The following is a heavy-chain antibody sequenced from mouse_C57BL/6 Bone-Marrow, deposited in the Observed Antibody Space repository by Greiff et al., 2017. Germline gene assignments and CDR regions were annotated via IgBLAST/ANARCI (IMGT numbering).Heavy chain of an antibody. CDR1: GYTFTSYT. V-gene: IGHV1-4*01. J-gene: IGHJ3*01. CDR2: INPSSGYT. Sequence: QLQQSGAELARPGASVKMSCKASGYTFTSYTMHWVKQRPGQGLEWIGYINPSSGYTKYNQKFKDKATLTADKSSSTAYMQLSSLTSEDSAVYYCARITTEDAFAYWGQGTLVTVSA. D-gene: IGHD1-1*01. CDR3: ARITTEDAFAY.